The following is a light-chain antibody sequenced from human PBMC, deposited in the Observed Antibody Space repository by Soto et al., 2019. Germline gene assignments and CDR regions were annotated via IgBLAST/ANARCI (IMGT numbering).Light chain of an antibody. V-gene: IGLV2-11*01. J-gene: IGLJ1*01. Sequence: QSVLTQPRSVSGSPGQSITISCSGTSSDVGGYNYVSWYQQHPGKAPKLIIYDVTKRPSGAPDRFSGSKSGNTASLTISGLQAEDEADYYCCSYAGRYTPYVFATGTKVTVL. CDR2: DVT. CDR1: SSDVGGYNY. CDR3: CSYAGRYTPYV.